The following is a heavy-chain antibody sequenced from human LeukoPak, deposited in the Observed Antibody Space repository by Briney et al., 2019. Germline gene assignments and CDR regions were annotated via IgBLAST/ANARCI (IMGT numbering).Heavy chain of an antibody. CDR3: AREAGDPSGYYYDKGAFDI. CDR2: IYSTGST. V-gene: IGHV4-4*07. CDR1: GGTISKYH. D-gene: IGHD3-22*01. Sequence: PSETLSLTCTVSGGTISKYHWSWIRQPPGKGLEWIGHIYSTGSTNYNPSLKSRVAMSVDTSKNQFSLKLSFVTAADTAVYYCAREAGDPSGYYYDKGAFDIWGQGTMVTVSS. J-gene: IGHJ3*02.